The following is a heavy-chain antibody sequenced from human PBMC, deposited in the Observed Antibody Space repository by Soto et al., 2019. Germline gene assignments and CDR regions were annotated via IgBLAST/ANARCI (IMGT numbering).Heavy chain of an antibody. CDR3: AKDMTRFLEWLPCDY. J-gene: IGHJ4*02. CDR2: ISYDGSNK. CDR1: GFTFSSYA. V-gene: IGHV3-30-3*01. Sequence: GGSLRLSCAASGFTFSSYAMHWVRQAPGKWLEWVAVISYDGSNKYYADSVKGRFTISRDNAKNSLYLQMNSLRAEDTALYYCAKDMTRFLEWLPCDYWGQGTLVTAPQ. D-gene: IGHD3-3*01.